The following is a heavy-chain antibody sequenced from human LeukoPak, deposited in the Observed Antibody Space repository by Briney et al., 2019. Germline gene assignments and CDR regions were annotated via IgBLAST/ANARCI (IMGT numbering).Heavy chain of an antibody. CDR1: GYTFTGYY. J-gene: IGHJ4*02. CDR2: INPNSGGT. D-gene: IGHD2-2*01. CDR3: ARSLPSWPASMYYFDY. Sequence: ASVKVSCKASGYTFTGYYMHWVRQAPGQGLEWMGQINPNSGGTNYAQKFQGRVTMTRDTSISTAYMELSRLRSDDTAVYYCARSLPSWPASMYYFDYWGQGTLVTVSS. V-gene: IGHV1-2*06.